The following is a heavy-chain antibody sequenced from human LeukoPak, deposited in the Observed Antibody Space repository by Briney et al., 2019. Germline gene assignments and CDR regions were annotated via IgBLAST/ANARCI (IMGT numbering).Heavy chain of an antibody. V-gene: IGHV1-46*01. CDR1: GYTFTGYY. Sequence: ASVKVSCKASGYTFTGYYMHWVRQAPGQGLEWMGIINPSGGSTSYAQKFQGRVTMTRDTSTSTVYMELSSLRSEDTAVYYCARDRYSGYDFGYWGQGTLVTVSS. J-gene: IGHJ4*02. CDR3: ARDRYSGYDFGY. CDR2: INPSGGST. D-gene: IGHD5-12*01.